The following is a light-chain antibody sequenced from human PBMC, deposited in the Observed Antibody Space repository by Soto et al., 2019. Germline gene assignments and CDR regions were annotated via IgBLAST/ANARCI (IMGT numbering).Light chain of an antibody. CDR2: GVS. CDR1: QSVSSNY. Sequence: EIVLTQSPGTLSLSPGERATLSCRASQSVSSNYFAWYQQKPGQAPRLLIYGVSSRAAGIPDRFSGSGFGTDFTLTISRLEPEDAAVYYCQKRSNWPPITFGQGTRLEIK. CDR3: QKRSNWPPIT. V-gene: IGKV3D-20*02. J-gene: IGKJ5*01.